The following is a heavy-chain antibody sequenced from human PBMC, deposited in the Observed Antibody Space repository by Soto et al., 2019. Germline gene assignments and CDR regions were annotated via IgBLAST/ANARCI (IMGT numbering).Heavy chain of an antibody. CDR3: ARVVTTFNWFDP. Sequence: PSETLSLTXTVSGGSISSGDYYWSWIRQPPGKGLEWIGYIYYSGSTYYNPSLKSRVTISVDTSKNQFSLKLSSVTAADTAVYYCARVVTTFNWFDPWGQGTLVTVSS. V-gene: IGHV4-30-4*01. CDR1: GGSISSGDYY. D-gene: IGHD4-4*01. CDR2: IYYSGST. J-gene: IGHJ5*02.